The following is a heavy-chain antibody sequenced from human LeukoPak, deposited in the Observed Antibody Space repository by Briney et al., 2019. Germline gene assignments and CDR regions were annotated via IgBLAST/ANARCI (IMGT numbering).Heavy chain of an antibody. CDR3: ARALKRITMIVDLDY. Sequence: GGSLRLSCAASGFTFSSYAMSWVRQAPGKGLEWVSYISSSSSTIYYADSVKGRFTISRDNAKNSLYLQMNSLRAEDTAVYYCARALKRITMIVDLDYWGQGTLVTVSS. D-gene: IGHD3-22*01. J-gene: IGHJ4*02. CDR1: GFTFSSYA. CDR2: ISSSSSTI. V-gene: IGHV3-48*04.